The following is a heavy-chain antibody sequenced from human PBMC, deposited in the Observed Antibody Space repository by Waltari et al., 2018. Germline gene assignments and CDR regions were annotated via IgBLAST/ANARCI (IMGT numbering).Heavy chain of an antibody. V-gene: IGHV4-59*01. CDR2: IYYTGST. CDR3: ARAYYYDSSGHRDFFDY. CDR1: GGSISSDH. Sequence: QVQLQESGPGLVKPSETLSLTCTVSGGSISSDHWTSIRKPPGKGLEWIGYIYYTGSTNYNPSLKSRVTISVDTSKNQFSLKLSSVTAADTAVYYCARAYYYDSSGHRDFFDYWGQGTRVTVSS. D-gene: IGHD3-22*01. J-gene: IGHJ4*02.